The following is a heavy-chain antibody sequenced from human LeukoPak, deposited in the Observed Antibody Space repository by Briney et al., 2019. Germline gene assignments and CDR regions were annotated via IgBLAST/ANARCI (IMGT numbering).Heavy chain of an antibody. CDR1: GFTFSSFG. CDR3: AKSHRPVITMIRGSPDWFDP. Sequence: PGGSLRLSCAASGFTFSSFGKHWVRQAPGKGLEWVAVISYDGSNKYYADSVKGRFTISRDNSKNTLYLQMNSLRAEDTAVYYCAKSHRPVITMIRGSPDWFDPWGQGTLVTVSS. D-gene: IGHD3-10*01. J-gene: IGHJ5*02. V-gene: IGHV3-30*18. CDR2: ISYDGSNK.